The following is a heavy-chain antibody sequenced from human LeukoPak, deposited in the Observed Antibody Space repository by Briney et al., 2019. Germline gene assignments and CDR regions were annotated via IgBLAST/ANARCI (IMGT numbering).Heavy chain of an antibody. D-gene: IGHD3-22*01. CDR2: IYYSGST. Sequence: SETLSLTCTVSGGSISSYYWSWIRQPPGKGLEWIGYIYYSGSTNYNPSLKSRVTISVDTSKNQFSLKLSSVTAADTAVYYCARDNSYYYDSSGYYNWFDPWGQGALVTVSS. CDR3: ARDNSYYYDSSGYYNWFDP. V-gene: IGHV4-59*01. J-gene: IGHJ5*02. CDR1: GGSISSYY.